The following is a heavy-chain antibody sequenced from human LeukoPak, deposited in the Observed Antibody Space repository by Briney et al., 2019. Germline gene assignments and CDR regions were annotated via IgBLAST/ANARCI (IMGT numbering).Heavy chain of an antibody. J-gene: IGHJ6*03. CDR3: AKENGGYYLYYYYMDV. CDR2: ISGSGGST. CDR1: GFTFSSYA. Sequence: GGSLRLSCAASGFTFSSYAMSWVRQAPGKGLEWVSAISGSGGSTYYADSVKGRFTISRDNSKNTLYLQMNSLRAEDTAVYYCAKENGGYYLYYYYMDVWGKGTTITVSS. D-gene: IGHD4-23*01. V-gene: IGHV3-23*01.